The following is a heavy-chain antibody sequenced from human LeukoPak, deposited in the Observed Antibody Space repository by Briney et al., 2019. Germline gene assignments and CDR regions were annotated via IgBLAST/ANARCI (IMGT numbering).Heavy chain of an antibody. V-gene: IGHV1-46*01. CDR2: INPSGGST. Sequence: ASVTVSCKASGYTFTSYYMHWVRQAPGQGLEWMGIINPSGGSTSYAQKFQGRVTMTRDTSTSTVYMELSSLRSEDTAVYYCAREVQMATILDAFDIWGQGTMVTVSS. CDR1: GYTFTSYY. D-gene: IGHD5-24*01. J-gene: IGHJ3*02. CDR3: AREVQMATILDAFDI.